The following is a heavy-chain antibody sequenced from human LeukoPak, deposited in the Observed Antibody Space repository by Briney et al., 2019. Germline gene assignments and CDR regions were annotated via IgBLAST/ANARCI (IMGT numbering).Heavy chain of an antibody. CDR2: IYYNGNT. CDR3: ANGGGICTSTSCRGYFDY. V-gene: IGHV4-59*01. CDR1: GGSISSYY. J-gene: IGHJ4*02. Sequence: SETLSLTCTVSGGSISSYYWSWIRQPPGKGLEWIGYIYYNGNTNYNPSLKSRVIISVDTSKNQFSLKLSSVTAADTAVYYCANGGGICTSTSCRGYFDYWGQGTLVTVSS. D-gene: IGHD2-2*01.